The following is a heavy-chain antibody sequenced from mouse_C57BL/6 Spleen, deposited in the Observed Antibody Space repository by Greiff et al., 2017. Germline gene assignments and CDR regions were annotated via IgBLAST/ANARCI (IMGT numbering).Heavy chain of an antibody. J-gene: IGHJ2*01. CDR1: GFSLSTVGMG. V-gene: IGHV8-8*01. CDR2: IWWDDDK. CDR3: ARRTEDGYYVFFDY. D-gene: IGHD2-3*01. Sequence: QVTLQVSGPGILQPSQTLSLTCSFSGFSLSTVGMGVGWIRQPSGKGLEWLAHIWWDDDKYSTPALKRRLTIAKDTSKNHVFLTIANVDTADTATYYCARRTEDGYYVFFDYWGQGTTLTVSS.